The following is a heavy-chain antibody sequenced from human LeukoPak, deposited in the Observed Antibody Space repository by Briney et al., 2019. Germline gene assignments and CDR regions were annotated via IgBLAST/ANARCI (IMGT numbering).Heavy chain of an antibody. Sequence: PGGSLRLSCAASGFTFSSYGMHWVRQAPGKGLEWVAFIRYDGSKKYYADSVKGRFTISRNNSKNTLYLQMNSLRAEDTAVYYCAKSYYDYIWGSYSVPGYWGQGTLVTVSS. D-gene: IGHD3-16*01. V-gene: IGHV3-30*02. J-gene: IGHJ4*02. CDR2: IRYDGSKK. CDR3: AKSYYDYIWGSYSVPGY. CDR1: GFTFSSYG.